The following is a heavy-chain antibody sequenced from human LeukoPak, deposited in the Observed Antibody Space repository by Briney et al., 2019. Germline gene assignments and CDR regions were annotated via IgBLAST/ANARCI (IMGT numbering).Heavy chain of an antibody. Sequence: PRGSLRLSCAASGFTFSSYWMHWVRQAPGKGLVWVSRINSDGSSTSYADSVKGRFTISRDNAKNTLYLQMNSLRAEDTAVYYCAKDLLQWELPGYWFDPWGQGTLVTVSS. CDR3: AKDLLQWELPGYWFDP. V-gene: IGHV3-74*01. CDR2: INSDGSST. J-gene: IGHJ5*02. D-gene: IGHD1-26*01. CDR1: GFTFSSYW.